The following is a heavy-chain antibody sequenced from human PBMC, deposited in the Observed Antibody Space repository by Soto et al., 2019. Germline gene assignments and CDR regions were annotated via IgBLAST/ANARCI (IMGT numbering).Heavy chain of an antibody. Sequence: QLVESGGGLVQPGGSLRLSCAASGFTFSSYWMSWVRQAPGKGLEWVANIKPDGSQKWYVDSVKGRFTISRDNAKKSRYLQMNSLRAEDTAGYYCARGDYYDSSGPFSDAFDIWGQGTMVTVSS. D-gene: IGHD3-22*01. CDR1: GFTFSSYW. CDR2: IKPDGSQK. CDR3: ARGDYYDSSGPFSDAFDI. V-gene: IGHV3-7*04. J-gene: IGHJ3*02.